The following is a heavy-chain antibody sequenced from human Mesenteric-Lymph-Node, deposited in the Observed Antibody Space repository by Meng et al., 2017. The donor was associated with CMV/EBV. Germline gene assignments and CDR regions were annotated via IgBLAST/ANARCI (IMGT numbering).Heavy chain of an antibody. V-gene: IGHV4-34*01. D-gene: IGHD6-13*01. CDR2: IDHSGTT. J-gene: IGHJ4*02. Sequence: SETLSLTCNVYGGSFNNFYWSWIRQSPGKGLEWIGDIDHSGTTNYNPSLNNRVTISGDTSKNQFSLRLTSVTAANTAEYYCTSGFASSRSWYVDYWGQGTLVTVSS. CDR1: GGSFNNFY. CDR3: TSGFASSRSWYVDY.